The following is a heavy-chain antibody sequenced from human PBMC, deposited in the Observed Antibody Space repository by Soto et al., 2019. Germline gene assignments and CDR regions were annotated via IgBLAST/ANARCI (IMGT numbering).Heavy chain of an antibody. D-gene: IGHD3-3*01. CDR3: AHRVLRTVFGLVTTTAIYFDF. Sequence: QITLNESGPTVVRPTETLTLTCRFSGFSLTTSGVGVGWIRQSPGKAPEWLALIYWDDDKRYSASLKSRLTITKDTSKNQVVRTVSDLDQTDTATYYCAHRVLRTVFGLVTTTAIYFDFWGQGTPVAVSS. CDR2: IYWDDDK. CDR1: GFSLTTSGVG. J-gene: IGHJ4*02. V-gene: IGHV2-5*02.